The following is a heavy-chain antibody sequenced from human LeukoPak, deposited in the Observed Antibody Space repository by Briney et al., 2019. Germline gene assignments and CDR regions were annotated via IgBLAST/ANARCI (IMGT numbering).Heavy chain of an antibody. Sequence: GGSLRLSCAASGFTFSSYSMNWVRQAPGKGLEWVSSISSSSSYIYYADSVKGRFTISRDNAKNSLYLQMNSLGAEDTAVYYCAKEYSSAAFDIWGQGTMVTVSS. J-gene: IGHJ3*02. CDR2: ISSSSSYI. CDR1: GFTFSSYS. CDR3: AKEYSSAAFDI. V-gene: IGHV3-21*01. D-gene: IGHD6-19*01.